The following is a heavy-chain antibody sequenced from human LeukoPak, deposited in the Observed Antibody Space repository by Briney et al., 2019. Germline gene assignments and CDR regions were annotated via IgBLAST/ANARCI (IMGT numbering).Heavy chain of an antibody. V-gene: IGHV4-34*01. CDR2: INHSGST. J-gene: IGHJ4*02. D-gene: IGHD4-23*01. CDR3: ARRALGRAHLRWNHFDY. Sequence: SETLSLTCAVYGVSFSGYSWSWIRQPPGKGLEWIGEINHSGSTNYNPSLKSRVTISVDTSKNQFSLKLSSVTAADTAVYYCARRALGRAHLRWNHFDYWGQGTLVTVSS. CDR1: GVSFSGYS.